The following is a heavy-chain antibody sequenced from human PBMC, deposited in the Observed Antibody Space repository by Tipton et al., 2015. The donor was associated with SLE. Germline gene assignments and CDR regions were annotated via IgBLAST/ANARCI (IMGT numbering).Heavy chain of an antibody. J-gene: IGHJ3*01. D-gene: IGHD1-26*01. Sequence: GLVKPSETLSLTCTVSGGSISSYYWSWIRQPPGKGLEWIAYIHSSGRTNYNPSLKSRLTISLDTSKNQFSLNLTSVTAADTAVFYCARERKYVVRFRELVAPDLWGQGTAITVSS. CDR1: GGSISSYY. CDR2: IHSSGRT. V-gene: IGHV4-59*01. CDR3: ARERKYVVRFRELVAPDL.